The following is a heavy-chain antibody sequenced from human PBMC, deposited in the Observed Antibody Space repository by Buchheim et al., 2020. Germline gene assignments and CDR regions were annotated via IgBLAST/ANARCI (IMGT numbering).Heavy chain of an antibody. Sequence: QVQLVESGGDVVQPGRSLRLSCAASGFTFSDYGMHWVRQAPGKGLEWVAVISYDGRNKYYADSVKGRFTFSRDNSKNTLYLQMNSLRAEDTAVYYCAKDSYGMDVWGQGTT. J-gene: IGHJ6*02. CDR2: ISYDGRNK. CDR1: GFTFSDYG. CDR3: AKDSYGMDV. V-gene: IGHV3-30*18.